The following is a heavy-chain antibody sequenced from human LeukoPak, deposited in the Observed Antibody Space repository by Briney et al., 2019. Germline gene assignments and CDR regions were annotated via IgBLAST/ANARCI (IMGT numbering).Heavy chain of an antibody. CDR1: GFPFSSYA. D-gene: IGHD5-18*01. V-gene: IGHV3-23*01. CDR3: AKPGFNYGDAFDI. CDR2: VSGSGGTT. J-gene: IGHJ3*02. Sequence: PGGSLRLSCAASGFPFSSYAMFWVRQAPGKGLEWVSAVSGSGGTTYHADSVKGRFTISRDNSKNTLYLQMTGLRVADTAIYYCAKPGFNYGDAFDIWGQGTMVIVSS.